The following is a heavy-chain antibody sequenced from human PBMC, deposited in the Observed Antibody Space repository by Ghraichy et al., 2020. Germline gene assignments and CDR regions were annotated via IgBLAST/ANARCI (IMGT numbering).Heavy chain of an antibody. CDR2: INHSGST. CDR3: ARQQPASVVPAAIFRYYYYYGMDV. Sequence: SETLSLTCAVYGGSFSGYYWSWIRQPPGKGLEWIGEINHSGSTNYNPSLKSRVTLSVDTSKNQFSLKLSSVTAADTAVYYCARQQPASVVPAAIFRYYYYYGMDVWGQGTTVTVSS. CDR1: GGSFSGYY. V-gene: IGHV4-34*01. J-gene: IGHJ6*02. D-gene: IGHD2-2*01.